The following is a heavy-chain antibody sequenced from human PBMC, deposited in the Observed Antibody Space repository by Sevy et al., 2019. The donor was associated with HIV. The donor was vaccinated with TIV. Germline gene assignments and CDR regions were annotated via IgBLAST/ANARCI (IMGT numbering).Heavy chain of an antibody. Sequence: GGSLRLSCSASGFTFSSYAMHWVRQAPGKGLEYVSAISSNGGSTYYADSVRGRFTISRDNSKNTLYLQMSNLRAEDTAVYYCVKASHRYCSSTSCPYFDYWGQGTLVTVSS. V-gene: IGHV3-64D*06. D-gene: IGHD2-2*01. CDR1: GFTFSSYA. J-gene: IGHJ4*02. CDR2: ISSNGGST. CDR3: VKASHRYCSSTSCPYFDY.